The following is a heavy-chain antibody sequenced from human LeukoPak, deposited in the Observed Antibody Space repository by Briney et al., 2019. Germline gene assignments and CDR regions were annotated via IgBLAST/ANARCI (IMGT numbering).Heavy chain of an antibody. Sequence: GGSLRLSCAASGFTSTTYWMTWVRQAPGKGLEWVANIKQDGSEKYYVDSVKGRFTISRDNAESSLYLQMSSLRAEDTAVYYCARGRGVDYWGQGTLVTVSS. J-gene: IGHJ4*02. CDR2: IKQDGSEK. CDR3: ARGRGVDY. D-gene: IGHD3-10*01. CDR1: GFTSTTYW. V-gene: IGHV3-7*01.